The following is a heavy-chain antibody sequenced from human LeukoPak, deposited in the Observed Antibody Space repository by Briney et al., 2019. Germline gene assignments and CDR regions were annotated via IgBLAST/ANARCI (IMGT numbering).Heavy chain of an antibody. J-gene: IGHJ4*02. V-gene: IGHV4-31*03. CDR3: ASYCSGGSCYNPSFDY. CDR1: GGSISSVGYY. CDR2: IYYSGST. Sequence: PSQTLSLTCTVSGGSISSVGYYWSWIRQHPGKGLEWIGYIYYSGSTYYNPSLKSRVTISVDTSKNQFSLRLSSVTAADTAVYYCASYCSGGSCYNPSFDYWGQGTLVTVSS. D-gene: IGHD2-15*01.